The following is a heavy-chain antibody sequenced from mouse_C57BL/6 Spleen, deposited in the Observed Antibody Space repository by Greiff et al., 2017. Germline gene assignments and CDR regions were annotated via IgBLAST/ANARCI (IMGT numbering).Heavy chain of an antibody. CDR2: IYPSDSET. CDR1: GYTFTSYW. V-gene: IGHV1-61*01. Sequence: QVQLKQPGAELVRPGSSVKLSCKASGYTFTSYWMDWVKQRPGKGLEWIGNIYPSDSETHYNQKFKDKATLTVDKSSSTAYMQLSSLTSEDSAVYYCARDDGYGGFAYWGQGTLVTVSA. D-gene: IGHD2-3*01. J-gene: IGHJ3*01. CDR3: ARDDGYGGFAY.